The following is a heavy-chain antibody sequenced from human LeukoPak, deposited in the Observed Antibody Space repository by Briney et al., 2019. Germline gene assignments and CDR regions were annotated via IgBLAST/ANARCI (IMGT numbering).Heavy chain of an antibody. V-gene: IGHV3-23*01. Sequence: GGSLRLSCAASGFTFSSYAMSWVRQAPGKGLEWVSAISGSGGSTYYADSVKGRFTISRDNSKNTLYLQMNSLRAKDTAVYYCAKDRLTTMIVVVITLDDYWGQGTLVTVSS. D-gene: IGHD3-22*01. CDR2: ISGSGGST. CDR3: AKDRLTTMIVVVITLDDY. J-gene: IGHJ4*02. CDR1: GFTFSSYA.